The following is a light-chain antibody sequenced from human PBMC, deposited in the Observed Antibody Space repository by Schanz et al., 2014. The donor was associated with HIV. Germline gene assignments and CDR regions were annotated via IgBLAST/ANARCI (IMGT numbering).Light chain of an antibody. J-gene: IGLJ3*02. V-gene: IGLV2-8*01. CDR3: SSFAGSNIPWV. CDR2: EVT. Sequence: QSALTQPPSASGSPGQSVTISCTGTSSDVGGYNYVSWYQQHPGKAPKIMIYEVTKRASGVPDRFSGSKSGNTASLTVSGLQAEDEADYYCSSFAGSNIPWVFGGGTKLTVL. CDR1: SSDVGGYNY.